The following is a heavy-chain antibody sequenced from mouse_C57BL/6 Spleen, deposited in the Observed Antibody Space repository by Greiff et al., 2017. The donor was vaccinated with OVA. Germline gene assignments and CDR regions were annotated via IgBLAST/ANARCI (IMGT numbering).Heavy chain of an antibody. J-gene: IGHJ4*01. CDR3: ARDRGNYEDYAMDY. CDR1: GFSLTSYG. V-gene: IGHV2-2*01. CDR2: IWSGGST. D-gene: IGHD2-1*01. Sequence: QVQLQQSGPGLVQPSQSLSITCTVSGFSLTSYGVHWVRQSPGKGLEWLGVIWSGGSTDYNAAFIFRLSISKDDSKSQVFFKMNSRQADDTAIYYCARDRGNYEDYAMDYWGQGTSVTVSS.